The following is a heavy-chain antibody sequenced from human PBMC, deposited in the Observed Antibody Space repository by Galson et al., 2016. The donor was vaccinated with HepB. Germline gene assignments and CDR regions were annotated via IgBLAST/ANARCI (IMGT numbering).Heavy chain of an antibody. Sequence: LRLSCAVSGFTFKTYSMNWIRQAPGKGLEWVSSISSGGDYIYYADSVNGRFTISRDNAEDSLFLQANSLRAEDTAVYYCARCTTPSCVTAGAYAYWGQGTLVTVSA. V-gene: IGHV3-21*01. CDR2: ISSGGDYI. D-gene: IGHD3-16*01. CDR3: ARCTTPSCVTAGAYAY. CDR1: GFTFKTYS. J-gene: IGHJ4*02.